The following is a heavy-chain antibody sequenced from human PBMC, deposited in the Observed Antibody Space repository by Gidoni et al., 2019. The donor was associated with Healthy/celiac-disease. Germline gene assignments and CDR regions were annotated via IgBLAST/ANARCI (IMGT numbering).Heavy chain of an antibody. CDR3: ARWAAAGYNWFDP. Sequence: QVQLQQWGAGLLKPSETLSLTCAVYGGSFSGYYWSWIRQPPGKGLEWIGEINHSGSTNYNPSLKSRVTISVDTSKNQFSLKLSSVTAADTAVYYCARWAAAGYNWFDPWGQGTLVTVSS. V-gene: IGHV4-34*01. CDR2: INHSGST. CDR1: GGSFSGYY. J-gene: IGHJ5*02. D-gene: IGHD6-13*01.